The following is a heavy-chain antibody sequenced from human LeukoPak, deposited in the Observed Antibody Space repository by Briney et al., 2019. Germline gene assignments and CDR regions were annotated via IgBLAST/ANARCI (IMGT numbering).Heavy chain of an antibody. Sequence: ASVKVSCKASGYTFTGHYMHWVRQAPGQGLEWMGWINPNSGGPHYAQKFQGRDTMTRDTSISTAYMELSRLTSDDTAVYYCARDLDFDFWSGSLHPYYMDVWGKGTTVTVSS. V-gene: IGHV1-2*02. J-gene: IGHJ6*03. D-gene: IGHD3-3*01. CDR2: INPNSGGP. CDR1: GYTFTGHY. CDR3: ARDLDFDFWSGSLHPYYMDV.